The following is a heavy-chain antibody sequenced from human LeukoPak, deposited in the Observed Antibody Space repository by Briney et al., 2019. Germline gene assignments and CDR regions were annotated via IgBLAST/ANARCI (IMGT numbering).Heavy chain of an antibody. D-gene: IGHD1-26*01. V-gene: IGHV4-38-2*02. Sequence: PSETLSLTCTVSGYSISSGYYWGWIRQPPGKWLEWIGSIYHSGSTYYNPSLKSRVTISVDTSKNQFSLKLSSVTAADTAVYYCARGSYYADFDYWGQGTLVTVSS. CDR2: IYHSGST. J-gene: IGHJ4*02. CDR3: ARGSYYADFDY. CDR1: GYSISSGYY.